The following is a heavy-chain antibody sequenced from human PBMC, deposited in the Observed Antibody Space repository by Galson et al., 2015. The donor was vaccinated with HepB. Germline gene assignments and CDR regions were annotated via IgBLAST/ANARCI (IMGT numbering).Heavy chain of an antibody. V-gene: IGHV3-74*01. J-gene: IGHJ6*02. CDR3: ARVRYYKSPYGMDV. CDR1: GFTFSSYW. CDR2: INSNGSST. D-gene: IGHD3-10*01. Sequence: SLRLSCAASGFTFSSYWMHWVRQAPGKGLVWVSRINSNGSSTSYADSVKGRFTISRDNAKNTLYLQMNSLRAEDTAVYYCARVRYYKSPYGMDVWGQGTTVTVSS.